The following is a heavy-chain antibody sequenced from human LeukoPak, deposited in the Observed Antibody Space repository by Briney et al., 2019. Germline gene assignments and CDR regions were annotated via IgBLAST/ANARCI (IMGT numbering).Heavy chain of an antibody. V-gene: IGHV1-69*05. D-gene: IGHD2-2*01. J-gene: IGHJ6*03. CDR1: GSTFSSYA. Sequence: ASVKVSCKASGSTFSSYAISWVRQAPGQGLEWMGGIIPIFDTTNYPQKFQGRVTITTDESTSTAYMELSSLRSEDTAVYYCARSKAFVVVPAARDDYYYYMDVWGKGTTVTVSS. CDR2: IIPIFDTT. CDR3: ARSKAFVVVPAARDDYYYYMDV.